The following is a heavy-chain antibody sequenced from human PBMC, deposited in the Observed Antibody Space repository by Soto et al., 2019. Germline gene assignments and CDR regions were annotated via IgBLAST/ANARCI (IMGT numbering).Heavy chain of an antibody. Sequence: PGGSLRLSCVGSGFTFSSYGMHWVRQAPGKGLECVAVISDTGSSHYYAASVEGRFTISRENSKNTLSLHMDRLRVEDTAVYYCAKDRGGDCPDNSCYFGADDWGQGIPVTVSS. J-gene: IGHJ4*02. CDR2: ISDTGSSH. CDR1: GFTFSSYG. D-gene: IGHD2-2*01. V-gene: IGHV3-30*18. CDR3: AKDRGGDCPDNSCYFGADD.